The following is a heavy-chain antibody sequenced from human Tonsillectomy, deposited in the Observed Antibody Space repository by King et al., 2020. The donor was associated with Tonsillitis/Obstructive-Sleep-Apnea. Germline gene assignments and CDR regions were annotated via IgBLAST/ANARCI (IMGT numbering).Heavy chain of an antibody. J-gene: IGHJ6*02. D-gene: IGHD3-10*01. CDR3: ASNYGSWSYTAPLYYYYGMDV. V-gene: IGHV3-21*01. CDR2: ISSSSSYI. Sequence: NWVRQAPGKGLEWVSSISSSSSYIYYAASVKGRFTISRDNAKNSLYLQMNSLRAEDTAVYYCASNYGSWSYTAPLYYYYGMDVWGQGNTVTVSS.